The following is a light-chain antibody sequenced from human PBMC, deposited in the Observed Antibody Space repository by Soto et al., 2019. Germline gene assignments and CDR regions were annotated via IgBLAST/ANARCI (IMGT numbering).Light chain of an antibody. V-gene: IGKV3-15*01. CDR3: QQYDIWPPT. Sequence: EIVMTQSPAILSVSPGERATLSCRASQSVSTNLAWFQQKPGQTPRLLFNGASTRATGIPARFTGSGSGTDFILTISSLQSEDFAVYYCQQYDIWPPTFGQGTKVEIK. CDR1: QSVSTN. CDR2: GAS. J-gene: IGKJ1*01.